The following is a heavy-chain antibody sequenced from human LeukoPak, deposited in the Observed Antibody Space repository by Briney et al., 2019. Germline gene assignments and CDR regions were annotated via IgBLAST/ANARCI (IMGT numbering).Heavy chain of an antibody. V-gene: IGHV1-24*01. Sequence: ASVTVSCKVSGYTLTELSMHWVRQAPGKGLEWMGGFYPEDGETIYAQKFQGRVTMTEDTSTDTAYMELSSLRSEDTAVYYCATKPYYYDSSGYYHFDFDYWGQGTLVTVSS. CDR2: FYPEDGET. CDR3: ATKPYYYDSSGYYHFDFDY. J-gene: IGHJ4*02. CDR1: GYTLTELS. D-gene: IGHD3-22*01.